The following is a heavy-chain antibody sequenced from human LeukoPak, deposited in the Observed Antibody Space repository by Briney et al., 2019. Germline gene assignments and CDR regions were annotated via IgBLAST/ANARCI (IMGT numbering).Heavy chain of an antibody. D-gene: IGHD1-14*01. Sequence: SETLSLTCTVSGGSISSYYWSWIRQPPGKGLEWIGDIHYSGYTKYNPSLRSRVTISVDTSKNQFSLKLNSVTAADTAVYYCARDRPPGLTASWGQGILVTVSS. CDR1: GGSISSYY. J-gene: IGHJ4*02. CDR3: ARDRPPGLTAS. V-gene: IGHV4-59*01. CDR2: IHYSGYT.